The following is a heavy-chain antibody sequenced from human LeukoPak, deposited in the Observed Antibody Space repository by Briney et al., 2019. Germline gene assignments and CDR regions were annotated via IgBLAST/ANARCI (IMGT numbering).Heavy chain of an antibody. CDR1: GFTFSSYG. CDR3: ARGYYYDSSGYYYDY. J-gene: IGHJ4*02. Sequence: GGSLRLSCAASGFTFSSYGMHWVRQAPGKGLEWVAVIWYDGSNKYYADSVKGRFTISRDNSKNTLYLQMNSLRAEDTAVYYCARGYYYDSSGYYYDYWGQGTLVTVSS. CDR2: IWYDGSNK. V-gene: IGHV3-33*01. D-gene: IGHD3-22*01.